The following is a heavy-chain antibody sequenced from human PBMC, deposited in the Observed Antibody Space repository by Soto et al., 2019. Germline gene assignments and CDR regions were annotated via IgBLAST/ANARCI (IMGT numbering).Heavy chain of an antibody. V-gene: IGHV3-74*01. CDR2: IGSDGSPT. D-gene: IGHD4-17*01. CDR1: GFTFSSYW. CDR3: ARGRGYGVYFYFDY. Sequence: EVQLVESGGGLVQPGGSLRLSCAASGFTFSSYWIHWVRQAPGKGLVWVSRIGSDGSPTRYADSVKGRFTISRDNAKNTLYLQMSSLRAEDTAVYYCARGRGYGVYFYFDYWGQGTLVTVSS. J-gene: IGHJ4*02.